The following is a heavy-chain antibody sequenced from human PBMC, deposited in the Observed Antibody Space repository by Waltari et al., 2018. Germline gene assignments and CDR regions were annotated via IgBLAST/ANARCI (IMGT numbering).Heavy chain of an antibody. V-gene: IGHV4-4*07. CDR2: IYTSDIT. CDR3: ARGESGYPDY. CDR1: GGSITGYY. J-gene: IGHJ4*02. Sequence: QVQLQESGPGLVKPSETLSLTCTVSGGSITGYYWNWIRQPAGEGLEWIGRIYTSDITDYNPSLKSRITMSGDTAKNQFSLKLSSVTAADTAVYYCARGESGYPDYWGQGTLVTVSS. D-gene: IGHD3-3*01.